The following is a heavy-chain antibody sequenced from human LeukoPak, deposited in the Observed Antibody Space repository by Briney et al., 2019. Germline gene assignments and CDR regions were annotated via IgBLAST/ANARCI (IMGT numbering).Heavy chain of an antibody. CDR1: GFTFSSYA. CDR2: ISYDGSNK. J-gene: IGHJ4*02. Sequence: GRSLRLSCAASGFTFSSYAMHWVRQAPGKGLEWVAVISYDGSNKYYADSVKGRFTISRDNSKNTLYLQMNSLRAEDTAVYYCARDYRLVPAAIYYWGQGTLVTVSS. CDR3: ARDYRLVPAAIYY. V-gene: IGHV3-30-3*01. D-gene: IGHD2-2*01.